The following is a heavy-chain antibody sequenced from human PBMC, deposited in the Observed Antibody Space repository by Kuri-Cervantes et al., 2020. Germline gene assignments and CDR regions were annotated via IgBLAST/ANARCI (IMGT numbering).Heavy chain of an antibody. D-gene: IGHD5-18*01. J-gene: IGHJ6*02. CDR3: AREAVDTAMAPHYYYGMDV. V-gene: IGHV4-30-4*08. Sequence: SETLSLTCTVSGGSVSSGSYYWSWIRQPPGKGLEWIGYIYYSGSTYYNPSLKSRVTISVDTSKNQFSLKLSSVTAADTAVYYCAREAVDTAMAPHYYYGMDVWGQDTTVTVSS. CDR2: IYYSGST. CDR1: GGSVSSGSYY.